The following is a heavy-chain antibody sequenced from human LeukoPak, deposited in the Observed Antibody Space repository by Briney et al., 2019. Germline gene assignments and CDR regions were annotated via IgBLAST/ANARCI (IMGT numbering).Heavy chain of an antibody. CDR2: IYYSGST. J-gene: IGHJ4*02. V-gene: IGHV4-39*07. CDR1: GGSISSSSYY. CDR3: AKNLAYYDILTGYYPTNFDY. D-gene: IGHD3-9*01. Sequence: SETLSLTCTVSGGSISSSSYYWGWIRQPPGKGLEWIGSIYYSGSTYYNPSLKSRVTISVDTSKNQFSLKLSSVAAADTAVYYCAKNLAYYDILTGYYPTNFDYWGQGTLVTVSS.